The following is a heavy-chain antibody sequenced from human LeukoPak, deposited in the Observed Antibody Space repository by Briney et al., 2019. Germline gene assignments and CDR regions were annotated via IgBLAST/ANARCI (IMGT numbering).Heavy chain of an antibody. J-gene: IGHJ5*02. CDR2: IYYSGST. CDR1: GGSISSYY. V-gene: IGHV4-59*12. Sequence: SSETLSLTCTVSGGSISSYYWSWIRQPPGKGLEWIGYIYYSGSTNYNPSLKSRVTISVDTSKNQFSLKLSSVTAADTAVYYCARGLSWVRYCSSTSCYVGFDPWGQGTLVTVSS. CDR3: ARGLSWVRYCSSTSCYVGFDP. D-gene: IGHD2-2*01.